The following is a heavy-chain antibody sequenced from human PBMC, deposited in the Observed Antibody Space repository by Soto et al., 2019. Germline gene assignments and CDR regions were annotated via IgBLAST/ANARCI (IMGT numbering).Heavy chain of an antibody. Sequence: PSETLSLTCTVSGGSVTSDEDYWTWIRQSPGKGLEWIGYISNSGSTGYNPSLKTRLSMSVDGSKNQFTLRLTSVTAADTAVYFCATESGSTYGCFDHWGQGTQVTVSS. CDR3: ATESGSTYGCFDH. CDR1: GGSVTSDEDY. D-gene: IGHD5-18*01. V-gene: IGHV4-30-4*01. CDR2: ISNSGST. J-gene: IGHJ4*02.